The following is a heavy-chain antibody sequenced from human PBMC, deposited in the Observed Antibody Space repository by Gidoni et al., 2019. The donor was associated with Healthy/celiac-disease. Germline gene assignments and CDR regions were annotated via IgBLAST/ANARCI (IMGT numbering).Heavy chain of an antibody. Sequence: EVQLLESGGGLVQPGGSLRLSCAASGFTFSSYAMSWVRQAPGKGLEWVSAISGSGGSTYYADSVKGRFTISRDNSKNTLYLQMNSLRAEDTAVYYCAKVGGVGATPRRYYFDYWGQGTLVTVSS. V-gene: IGHV3-23*01. CDR3: AKVGGVGATPRRYYFDY. D-gene: IGHD1-26*01. CDR1: GFTFSSYA. J-gene: IGHJ4*02. CDR2: ISGSGGST.